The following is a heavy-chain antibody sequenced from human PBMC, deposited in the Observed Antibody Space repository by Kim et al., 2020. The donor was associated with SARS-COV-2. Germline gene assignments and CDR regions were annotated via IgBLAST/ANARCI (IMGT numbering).Heavy chain of an antibody. V-gene: IGHV3-66*01. Sequence: YYAASVEGRFTIAMDNSKNTRYLQMNSLRAEETAVYYCARSVGATYYFDYWGQGTLVTVSS. D-gene: IGHD1-26*01. J-gene: IGHJ4*02. CDR3: ARSVGATYYFDY.